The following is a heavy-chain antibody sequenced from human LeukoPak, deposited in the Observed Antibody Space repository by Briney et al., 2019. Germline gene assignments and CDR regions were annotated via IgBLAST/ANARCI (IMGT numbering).Heavy chain of an antibody. CDR3: ARGWGDDSRVDV. CDR2: IYTSGNT. Sequence: SETLSLTCTFSGGSISSGSYYWNWIRQPAGKGLEWIGRIYTSGNTNYNPSLRSRVTISVDTSKNQFSLKLSSVTAADTAVYYCARGWGDDSRVDVWGKGTTVTVSS. V-gene: IGHV4-61*02. J-gene: IGHJ6*04. CDR1: GGSISSGSYY. D-gene: IGHD3-22*01.